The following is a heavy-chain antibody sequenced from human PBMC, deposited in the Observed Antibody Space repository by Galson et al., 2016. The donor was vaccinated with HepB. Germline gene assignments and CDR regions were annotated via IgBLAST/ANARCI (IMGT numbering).Heavy chain of an antibody. J-gene: IGHJ4*02. CDR2: VSGSGEHT. CDR1: AYTFSYYA. D-gene: IGHD3-22*01. V-gene: IGHV3-23*01. Sequence: SLRLSCAASAYTFSYYAMTWVRQAPGKGLEWVSTVSGSGEHTFYADSVRGRFTISRDNSKGTVLLQMHSLRADDTAVYYCASADYYDNRGYFDSWGREPGSPSP. CDR3: ASADYYDNRGYFDS.